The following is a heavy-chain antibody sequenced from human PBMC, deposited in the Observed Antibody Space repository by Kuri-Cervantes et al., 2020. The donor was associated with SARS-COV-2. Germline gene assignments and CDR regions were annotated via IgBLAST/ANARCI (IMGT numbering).Heavy chain of an antibody. D-gene: IGHD3-10*01. CDR1: GFTFSSYS. CDR3: ARVIPGGYYGSGSYYNTQFGGYMDV. Sequence: GGSLRLSCAASGFTFSSYSMNWVRQAPGKGLEWVSSISSSSGYIYYADSVKGRFTISRDNAKNSLYLQMNSLRAEDTAVYYCARVIPGGYYGSGSYYNTQFGGYMDVWGKGTTVTVSS. V-gene: IGHV3-21*04. J-gene: IGHJ6*03. CDR2: ISSSSGYI.